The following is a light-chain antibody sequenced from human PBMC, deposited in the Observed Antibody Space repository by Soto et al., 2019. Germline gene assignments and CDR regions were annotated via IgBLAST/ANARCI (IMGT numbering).Light chain of an antibody. V-gene: IGKV1-39*01. CDR1: QSISSY. Sequence: DIQMTQSPSSLSASVGDRVTITCRACQSISSYLNWYQQKPGKAPKVLIYAASNLQSGVPSRFSGSGSGTDFTLTISSLQPEDFATYYCQQSYGIPITFGQGTRLEIK. CDR2: AAS. CDR3: QQSYGIPIT. J-gene: IGKJ5*01.